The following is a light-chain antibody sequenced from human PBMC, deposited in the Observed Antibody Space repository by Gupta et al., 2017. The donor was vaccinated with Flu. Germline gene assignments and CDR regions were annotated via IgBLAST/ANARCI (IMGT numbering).Light chain of an antibody. CDR1: SSNIGAGYD. V-gene: IGLV1-40*01. Sequence: QSVLTQPPSVSRAPGPRVTISCTGSSSNIGAGYDVHWYQQLPGRAPKVLIYGSSNRPSGVPDRFFGSKSGISASLAITGLQAEDEADYYCQSYDTSLSGWVFGGGTKVTAL. CDR3: QSYDTSLSGWV. J-gene: IGLJ3*02. CDR2: GSS.